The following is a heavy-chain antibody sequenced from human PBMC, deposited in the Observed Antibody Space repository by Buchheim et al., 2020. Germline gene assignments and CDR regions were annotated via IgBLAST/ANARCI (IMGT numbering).Heavy chain of an antibody. D-gene: IGHD3-10*01. CDR2: FYYSGSP. CDR3: AKDDYGSGIHYL. J-gene: IGHJ4*02. Sequence: QLQLQESGPGLVKPSETLSLTCTVSGDSISSSSYYWGWIRQPPGKGLEWIGSFYYSGSPYYNAALMRRFPLPLDTSKNQLFLELSSVTAADTAVYYCAKDDYGSGIHYLWGQGTL. V-gene: IGHV4-39*02. CDR1: GDSISSSSYY.